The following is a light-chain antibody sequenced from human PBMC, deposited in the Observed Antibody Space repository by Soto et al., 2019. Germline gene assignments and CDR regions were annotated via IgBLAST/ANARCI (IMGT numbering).Light chain of an antibody. CDR1: QSIDTY. CDR2: AAT. CDR3: QQVYSNPGT. V-gene: IGKV1-39*01. J-gene: IGKJ1*01. Sequence: DIQMTQSPSSLSASVGERVTITCRASQSIDTYLNWYQLKPGKASNLLIYAATRLHTGVPSRFSGSGSGTGFTLSISNLQPEDFATYYCQQVYSNPGTVGQGTK.